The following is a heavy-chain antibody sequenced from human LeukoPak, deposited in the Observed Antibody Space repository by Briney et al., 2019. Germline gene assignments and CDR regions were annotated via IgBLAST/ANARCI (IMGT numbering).Heavy chain of an antibody. D-gene: IGHD3-22*01. CDR3: ARDDSSGYYLHAFDI. J-gene: IGHJ3*02. V-gene: IGHV4-59*01. CDR2: IYYTGAT. Sequence: PSETLSLTCTVSGGSISSYYWSWIRLPPGKGLEWIGYIYYTGATYYNPSLKSRVTISVDTSKNQFSLKLSSVTAADTAVYYCARDDSSGYYLHAFDIWGQGTMVTVSS. CDR1: GGSISSYY.